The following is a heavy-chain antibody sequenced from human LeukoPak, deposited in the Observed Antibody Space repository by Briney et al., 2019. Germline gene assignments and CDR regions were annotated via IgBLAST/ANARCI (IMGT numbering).Heavy chain of an antibody. CDR1: GFTFDDYA. D-gene: IGHD6-6*01. CDR2: ISWNSGSI. J-gene: IGHJ5*02. Sequence: GRSLRLSCAASGFTFDDYAMHWVRQAPGKGLEWASGISWNSGSIGYADSVKGRFTISRDNAKNSLYLQMNSLRAEDTASYYCAKASTYSSSSGWFDPWGQGTLVTVSS. CDR3: AKASTYSSSSGWFDP. V-gene: IGHV3-9*01.